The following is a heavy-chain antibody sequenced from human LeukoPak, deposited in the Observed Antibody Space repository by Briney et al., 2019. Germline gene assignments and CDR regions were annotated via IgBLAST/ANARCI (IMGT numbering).Heavy chain of an antibody. Sequence: SETLSLTCTVSGDSINSNNYYWGWIRQPPGKGLEWIGSIYDSGSTYYNPSLKSRVTISVDMPKNQFSLKLSSVTAADTAVYYCARQERYSSGWFDFWGHGTLVTVSS. V-gene: IGHV4-39*07. CDR3: ARQERYSSGWFDF. CDR2: IYDSGST. CDR1: GDSINSNNYY. D-gene: IGHD6-19*01. J-gene: IGHJ5*01.